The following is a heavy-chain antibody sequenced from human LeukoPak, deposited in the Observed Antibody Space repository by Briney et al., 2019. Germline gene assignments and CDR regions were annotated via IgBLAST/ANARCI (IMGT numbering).Heavy chain of an antibody. V-gene: IGHV1-58*02. J-gene: IGHJ6*02. D-gene: IGHD2-2*02. Sequence: ASVKVSCKASGFTFTSSAIQWVRQARGQRLEWIGWIVVGSGNTNYAQKFQERVTITRDMSTSTAYMELSSLRSEDTAVYYCARDGLGYCSSTSCYSNYYYGMDVWGQGTTVTVSS. CDR2: IVVGSGNT. CDR3: ARDGLGYCSSTSCYSNYYYGMDV. CDR1: GFTFTSSA.